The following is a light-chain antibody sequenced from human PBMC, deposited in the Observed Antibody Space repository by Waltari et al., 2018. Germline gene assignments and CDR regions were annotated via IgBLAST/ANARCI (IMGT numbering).Light chain of an antibody. J-gene: IGKJ2*01. Sequence: TQSSATLSVSLGERVTPTRRASETISINLAWYQQKPGQPPRLIIHVASKRATGVPARFAGSGSRTEFTLTITSLQSEDIAVYYCHQYNNRPPYTFGQGTKLEIK. V-gene: IGKV3-15*01. CDR3: HQYNNRPPYT. CDR2: VAS. CDR1: ETISIN.